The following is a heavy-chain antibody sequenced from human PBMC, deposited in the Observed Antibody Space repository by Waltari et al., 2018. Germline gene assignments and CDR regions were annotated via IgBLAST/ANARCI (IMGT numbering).Heavy chain of an antibody. CDR3: AGGRSGYYNDAFDI. CDR2: IYHSGST. CDR1: GGSISSGGYS. V-gene: IGHV4-30-2*01. D-gene: IGHD3-3*01. Sequence: QLQLQESGSGLVKPSQTLSLTCAVSGGSISSGGYSWSWIRQPPGKGLEWIGYIYHSGSTYYNPSLKSRVTISVDRSKNQFSLKLSSVTAADTAVYYCAGGRSGYYNDAFDIWGQGTMVTVSS. J-gene: IGHJ3*02.